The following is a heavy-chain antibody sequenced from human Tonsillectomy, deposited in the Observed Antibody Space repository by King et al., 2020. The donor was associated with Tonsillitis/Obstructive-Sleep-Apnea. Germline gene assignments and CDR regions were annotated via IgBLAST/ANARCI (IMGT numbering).Heavy chain of an antibody. CDR2: ISSSSSYT. J-gene: IGHJ5*02. D-gene: IGHD3-16*02. CDR3: ARDSADDYVWGSYRSSGWFDP. V-gene: IGHV3-11*06. Sequence: VQLVESGGGLVKPGGSLRLSCAASGFTFSDYYMSWIRQAPGKGLEWVSYISSSSSYTNYADSVKGRFTISRDNAKNSLYLQMNSLRAEDTAVYYCARDSADDYVWGSYRSSGWFDPWGQGTLVTVSP. CDR1: GFTFSDYY.